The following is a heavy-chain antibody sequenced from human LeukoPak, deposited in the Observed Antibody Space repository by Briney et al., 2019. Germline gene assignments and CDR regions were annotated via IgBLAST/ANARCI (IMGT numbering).Heavy chain of an antibody. CDR2: MNPNSGNT. CDR1: GYTFTSYD. Sequence: GASVKVSCKASGYTFTSYDINWVRQATGQGLEWMGWMNPNSGNTGYAQKFQGRVTITRNTSISTAYMELSSLRSEDTAVYYCAREGTYYGPKGWFDPWGQGTLVTVSS. J-gene: IGHJ5*02. D-gene: IGHD3-3*01. V-gene: IGHV1-8*03. CDR3: AREGTYYGPKGWFDP.